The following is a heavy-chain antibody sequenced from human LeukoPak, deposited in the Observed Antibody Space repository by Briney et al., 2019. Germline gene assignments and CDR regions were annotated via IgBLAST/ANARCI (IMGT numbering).Heavy chain of an antibody. CDR3: AKGLGPGIWFGELFDY. D-gene: IGHD3-10*01. J-gene: IGHJ4*02. CDR2: IRYDGSNK. Sequence: GGSLRLSCAASGFTFSSYGMHWVRQAPGKGLEWVAFIRYDGSNKYYADSVKGRFTISRDNSKDTLYLQMNSLRAEDTAVYYCAKGLGPGIWFGELFDYWGQGTLVTVSS. V-gene: IGHV3-30*02. CDR1: GFTFSSYG.